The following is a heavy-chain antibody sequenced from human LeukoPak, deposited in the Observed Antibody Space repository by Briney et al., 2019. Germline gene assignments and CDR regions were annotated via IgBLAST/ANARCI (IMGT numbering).Heavy chain of an antibody. CDR2: IYYSGRT. Sequence: SETLSLTCTVSGGSISGSNDYWAWIRQPPGKGLEWIGNIYYSGRTYYKPSLKSRVTISVDTSKNQFSLKLSSVTAADTAVYYCARHFRSYYGSGSYYPTYFDYWGQGTLVTVSS. D-gene: IGHD3-10*01. CDR1: GGSISGSNDY. CDR3: ARHFRSYYGSGSYYPTYFDY. J-gene: IGHJ4*02. V-gene: IGHV4-39*01.